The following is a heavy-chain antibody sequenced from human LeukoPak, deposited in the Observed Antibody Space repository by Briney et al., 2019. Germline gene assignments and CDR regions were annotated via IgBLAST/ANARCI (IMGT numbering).Heavy chain of an antibody. CDR3: ARDSTVTRGYYYYMDV. V-gene: IGHV4-61*02. CDR1: GGSISSGSYY. Sequence: PSETLSLTCTVSGGSISSGSYYWSWIRQPAGKGLEWIGRMYISGSTNYNTSLKSRVTISVDTSKNQFSLKLSSVTAADTAVYYCARDSTVTRGYYYYMDVWGKGTTVTVPS. D-gene: IGHD4-17*01. J-gene: IGHJ6*03. CDR2: MYISGST.